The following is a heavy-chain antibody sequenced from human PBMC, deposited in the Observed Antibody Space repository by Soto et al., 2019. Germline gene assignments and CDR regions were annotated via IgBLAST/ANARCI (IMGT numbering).Heavy chain of an antibody. CDR1: GFTFSSYA. CDR2: ISGSGGST. CDR3: AKDPIPQWLALFDY. D-gene: IGHD6-19*01. Sequence: GGSLRLSCAASGFTFSSYAMSWVRQAPGKGLEWVSAISGSGGSTYYADSVKGRFTISRDNSKNTLYLQMNSPRAEDTAVYYCAKDPIPQWLALFDYWGQGTLVTVSS. V-gene: IGHV3-23*01. J-gene: IGHJ4*02.